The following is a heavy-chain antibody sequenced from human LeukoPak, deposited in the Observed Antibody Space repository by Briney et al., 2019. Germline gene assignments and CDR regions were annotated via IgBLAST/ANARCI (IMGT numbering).Heavy chain of an antibody. V-gene: IGHV3-66*02. CDR3: ARDKLGSGYSSDFDC. CDR1: GFSVSSNY. CDR2: IYTGGTT. Sequence: GGSLRLSCAASGFSVSSNYMNWVRQAPGKGLEWASAIYTGGTTYYADSVKGRFTISRDNSKNTLYLQLNSLRAEDTAVYYCARDKLGSGYSSDFDCWGQGTLVTVSS. J-gene: IGHJ4*02. D-gene: IGHD6-19*01.